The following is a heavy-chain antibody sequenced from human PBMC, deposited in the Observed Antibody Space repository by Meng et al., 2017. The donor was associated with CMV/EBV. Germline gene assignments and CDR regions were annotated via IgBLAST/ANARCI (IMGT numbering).Heavy chain of an antibody. CDR3: ARGGIVGATEYYYYGMDV. D-gene: IGHD1-26*01. CDR2: ISAYNGNT. J-gene: IGHJ6*02. Sequence: ASVKVSCKASGYTFTSYGISWVRQAPGQGLEWMGWISAYNGNTNYAQKLQGRVTMTTDTSTSTAYMELRNLRSDDTAVYYCARGGIVGATEYYYYGMDVWGQGTTVTVSS. V-gene: IGHV1-18*01. CDR1: GYTFTSYG.